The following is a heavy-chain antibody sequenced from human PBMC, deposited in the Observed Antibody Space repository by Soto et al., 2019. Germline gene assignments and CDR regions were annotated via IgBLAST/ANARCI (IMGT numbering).Heavy chain of an antibody. D-gene: IGHD6-13*01. V-gene: IGHV3-21*01. Sequence: EVQLVESGGGLVKPGGSLRLSCASSGFPFGSFGMNWVRQAPGKGLEWVSCISSRSTYIYYADSVKGRFTVSRDNSKNSVCRQMNSLRAEDTAVYYCARDTTIAAGGRDYCDAVDVWGQWTTVTVSS. CDR2: ISSRSTYI. CDR1: GFPFGSFG. CDR3: ARDTTIAAGGRDYCDAVDV. J-gene: IGHJ6*02.